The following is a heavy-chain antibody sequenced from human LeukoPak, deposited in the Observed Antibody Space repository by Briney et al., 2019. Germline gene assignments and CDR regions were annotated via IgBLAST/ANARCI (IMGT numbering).Heavy chain of an antibody. CDR3: AKERTSSDYNILSGYCLDY. CDR1: GFTFRNYY. Sequence: GGSLKLSCAASGFTFRNYYMHWVRQAPGKGLEWVTVISYDGSKKYYADSVKGRFTISRDNSKITLYLQMNSLRAEDTAVYYCAKERTSSDYNILSGYCLDYWGQGTLVTVSS. V-gene: IGHV3-30-3*01. CDR2: ISYDGSKK. D-gene: IGHD3-9*01. J-gene: IGHJ4*02.